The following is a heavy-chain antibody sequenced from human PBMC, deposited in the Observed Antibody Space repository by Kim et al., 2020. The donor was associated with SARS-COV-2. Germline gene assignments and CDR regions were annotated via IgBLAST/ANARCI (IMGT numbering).Heavy chain of an antibody. D-gene: IGHD2-2*01. V-gene: IGHV3-74*01. CDR2: INSDGSST. Sequence: GGSLRLSCAASGFTFSTYWMYWVRQAPGKGLVWVSRINSDGSSTNYADSVKGRFTISRDNAKNTLYLQMNSLRAEDTAVYYCARSSSTSCPCYYMDVWGKEPTVTGS. CDR1: GFTFSTYW. J-gene: IGHJ6*03. CDR3: ARSSSTSCPCYYMDV.